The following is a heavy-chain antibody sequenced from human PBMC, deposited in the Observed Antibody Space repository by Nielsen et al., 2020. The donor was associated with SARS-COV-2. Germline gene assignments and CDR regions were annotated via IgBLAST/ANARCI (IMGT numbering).Heavy chain of an antibody. D-gene: IGHD1-26*01. CDR1: GGSITSGDYF. CDR3: VRVELLLEGVHWFDP. CDR2: IYNSGST. V-gene: IGHV4-30-4*01. Sequence: SETLSLTCTVSGGSITSGDYFWSWIRPPPGKGLEWIGYIYNSGSTSYNPSLKSRLTISVDTSKNQFSLKLSSVTAADTAVYYCVRVELLLEGVHWFDPWGQGTLVTVSS. J-gene: IGHJ5*02.